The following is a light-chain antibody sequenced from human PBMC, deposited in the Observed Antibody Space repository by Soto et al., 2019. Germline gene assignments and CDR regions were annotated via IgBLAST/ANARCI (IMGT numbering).Light chain of an antibody. CDR1: SSDIGSYNY. Sequence: QSALTQPASVSGFPGQSITISCTGTSSDIGSYNYVSWYQQYPGKAPKLMIYDVSNRPSGVSNRFSGSKSGNTASLTISGLRTEDEADYYCNSYTGTSSRYVFGTGTKVTVL. J-gene: IGLJ1*01. V-gene: IGLV2-14*01. CDR3: NSYTGTSSRYV. CDR2: DVS.